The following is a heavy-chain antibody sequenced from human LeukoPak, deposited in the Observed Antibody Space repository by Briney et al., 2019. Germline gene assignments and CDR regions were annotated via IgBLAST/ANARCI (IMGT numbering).Heavy chain of an antibody. CDR1: GGPISSGDYY. D-gene: IGHD3-10*01. V-gene: IGHV4-30-4*01. Sequence: SQTLSLTCTVSGGPISSGDYYWSWVRQPPGKGLEWIGYIYYSGSTYYNPSLKSRVTISVDTSKNQFSLKLSSVTAADTAVYYCARVHYYGSGSYEGGAFDIWGQGTMVTVSS. J-gene: IGHJ3*02. CDR3: ARVHYYGSGSYEGGAFDI. CDR2: IYYSGST.